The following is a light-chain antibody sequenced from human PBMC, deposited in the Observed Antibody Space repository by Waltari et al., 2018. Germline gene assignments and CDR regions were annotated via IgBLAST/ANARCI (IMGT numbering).Light chain of an antibody. J-gene: IGLJ2*01. CDR1: SSDVGGYNC. CDR2: DVS. CDR3: NSYASVNSVL. Sequence: QSALTQPPSASGSPGQSVTIPCTGTSSDVGGYNCVSWDQHHPVKAPKLMIYDVSKRPRGVPDRYVCSMSGITAYLTVYGLQAGDEADYYCNSYASVNSVLFGAGTKLTVL. V-gene: IGLV2-8*01.